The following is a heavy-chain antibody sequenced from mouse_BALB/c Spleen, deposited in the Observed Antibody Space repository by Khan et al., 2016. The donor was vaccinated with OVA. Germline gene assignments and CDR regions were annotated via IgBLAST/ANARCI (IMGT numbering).Heavy chain of an antibody. CDR3: ARWATWYFDV. Sequence: VQLQQSGAELVRPGTSVKISCKASGYTFTNYWLGWLKQRPGLGLEWIGDIYPYPGGAYTNYNERFKAKATLTADTSSSTANMSLSSLTSEDSAVYFCARWATWYFDVRGAGTTVTVSS. V-gene: IGHV1-63*02. D-gene: IGHD3-1*01. CDR2: IYPYPGGAYT. J-gene: IGHJ1*01. CDR1: GYTFTNYW.